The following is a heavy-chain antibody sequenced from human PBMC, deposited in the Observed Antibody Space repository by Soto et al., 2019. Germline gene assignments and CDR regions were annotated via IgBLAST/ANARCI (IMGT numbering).Heavy chain of an antibody. J-gene: IGHJ5*02. CDR3: AIYGFSGEPRVILSS. CDR2: TYFRSKWYT. CDR1: GDSFSSNSAA. Sequence: PSQTLSLTCAISGDSFSSNSAALDWIRQSPSRGLEWLGRTYFRSKWYTDYADSVRDRVAINPDTSKNQFSLQMKSVTPEDSAIYYFAIYGFSGEPRVILSSWGRGSLDTVSA. V-gene: IGHV6-1*01. D-gene: IGHD3-22*01.